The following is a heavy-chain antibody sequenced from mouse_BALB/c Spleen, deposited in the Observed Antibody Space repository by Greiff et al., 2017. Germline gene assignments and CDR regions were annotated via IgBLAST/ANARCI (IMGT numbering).Heavy chain of an antibody. CDR2: LHPSDSET. J-gene: IGHJ2*01. D-gene: IGHD2-3*01. CDR1: GYSFTSYW. Sequence: QVQLQQPGAELVRPGASVKLSCKASGYSFTSYWMNWVKQRPGQGLEWIGMLHPSDSETRLNQKFKDKATLTVDKSSSTAYMQLSSPTSEDSAVYYCARWDGRYYFDYWGQGTTLTVSS. CDR3: ARWDGRYYFDY. V-gene: IGHV1-61*01.